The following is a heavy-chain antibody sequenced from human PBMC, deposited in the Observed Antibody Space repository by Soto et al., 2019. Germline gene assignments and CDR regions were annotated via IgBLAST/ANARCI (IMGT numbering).Heavy chain of an antibody. CDR2: IYYSGST. CDR3: AGARYSSGWGENWFDP. D-gene: IGHD6-19*01. Sequence: SETLSLTCTVSGGSISSYYWSWIRQPPGKGLEWIGYIYYSGSTNYNPSLKSRVTISVDTSKNQFSLKLSSVTAADTAVYYCAGARYSSGWGENWFDPWGQGTLVTVSS. V-gene: IGHV4-59*01. CDR1: GGSISSYY. J-gene: IGHJ5*02.